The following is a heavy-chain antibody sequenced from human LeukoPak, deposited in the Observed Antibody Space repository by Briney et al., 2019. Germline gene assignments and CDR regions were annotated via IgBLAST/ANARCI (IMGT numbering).Heavy chain of an antibody. D-gene: IGHD6-13*01. CDR1: GFTFSSYA. V-gene: IGHV3-23*01. J-gene: IGHJ4*02. Sequence: PGGSLRLSCAASGFTFSSYAMSWVRQAPGKGLEWVSAISGSGGSTYYADSVKGRFTISRDNSKNTLYLQMNSLRAEDTAVYYCARRVHSSSWSSYFDYWGQETLVTVSS. CDR3: ARRVHSSSWSSYFDY. CDR2: ISGSGGST.